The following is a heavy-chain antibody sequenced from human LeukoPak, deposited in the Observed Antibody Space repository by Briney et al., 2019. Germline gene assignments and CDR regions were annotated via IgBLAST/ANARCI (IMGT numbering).Heavy chain of an antibody. Sequence: SQTLSLTCTVSGGSISSGSYYWSWIRQPAGKGLEWIGRIYTSGSTNYNPSLKSRVTISVDTSKNQFSLKLSSVTAADTAVYYCARGYYGDSDAFDIWGQGTMVTVSS. CDR1: GGSISSGSYY. D-gene: IGHD4-17*01. CDR3: ARGYYGDSDAFDI. CDR2: IYTSGST. J-gene: IGHJ3*02. V-gene: IGHV4-61*02.